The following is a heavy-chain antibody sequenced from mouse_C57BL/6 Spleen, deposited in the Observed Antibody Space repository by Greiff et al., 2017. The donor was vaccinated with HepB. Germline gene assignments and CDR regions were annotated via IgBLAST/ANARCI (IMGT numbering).Heavy chain of an antibody. CDR3: ARSAQYAMDY. J-gene: IGHJ4*01. Sequence: QVQLQQPGAELVRPGSSVKLSCKASGYTFTSYWMHWVKQRPIQGLEWIGNIDPSDSETHYNQKFKDKATLTVDKSSSTAYMQLSSLTSEDSAVYYCARSAQYAMDYWGQGTSVTVSS. CDR1: GYTFTSYW. V-gene: IGHV1-52*01. D-gene: IGHD3-2*02. CDR2: IDPSDSET.